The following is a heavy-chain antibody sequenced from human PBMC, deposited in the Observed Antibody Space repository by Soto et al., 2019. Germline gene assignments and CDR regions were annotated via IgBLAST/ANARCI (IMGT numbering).Heavy chain of an antibody. CDR1: DGSISDNSYS. CDR3: ARLVVVAPVANA. J-gene: IGHJ5*02. V-gene: IGHV4-39*02. CDR2: IFDTGTT. D-gene: IGHD2-2*01. Sequence: SETLSLTCSISDGSISDNSYSWGWIRQPPGKGLEWVGGIFDTGTTYYSPSLKDRVTISVDTSKNSLSLNLTSVTAADTAVYFCARLVVVAPVANAWGQGTLVTVSS.